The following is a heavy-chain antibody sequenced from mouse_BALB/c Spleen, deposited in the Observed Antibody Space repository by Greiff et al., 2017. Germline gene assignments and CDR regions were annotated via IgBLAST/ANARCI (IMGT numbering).Heavy chain of an antibody. CDR3: AREGNYEGAMDY. CDR2: ISSGGST. V-gene: IGHV5-6-5*01. J-gene: IGHJ4*01. D-gene: IGHD2-4*01. Sequence: EVQVVESGGGLVKPGGSLKLSCAASGFTFSSYAMSWVRQTPEKRLEWVASISSGGSTYYPDSVKGRFTISRDNARNILYLQMSSLRSEDTAMYYCAREGNYEGAMDYWGQGTSVTVSS. CDR1: GFTFSSYA.